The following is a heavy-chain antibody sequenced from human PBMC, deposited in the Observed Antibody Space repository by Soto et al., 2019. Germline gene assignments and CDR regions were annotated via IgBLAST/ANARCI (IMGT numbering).Heavy chain of an antibody. J-gene: IGHJ3*02. D-gene: IGHD1-1*01. Sequence: QVQLQQWGAGLLKPSETLSLTCAVYGGSFSGYYWSWIRQPPGKGLEWIGEINHSGSTNYNPSLKSRVTISVDTSKNQFSLKLSSVTAADTAVYYCARRRRAQGAFDIWGQGTMVTVSS. CDR3: ARRRRAQGAFDI. V-gene: IGHV4-34*01. CDR1: GGSFSGYY. CDR2: INHSGST.